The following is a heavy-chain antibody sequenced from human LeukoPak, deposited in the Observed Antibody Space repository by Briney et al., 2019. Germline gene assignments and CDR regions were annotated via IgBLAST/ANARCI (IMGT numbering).Heavy chain of an antibody. Sequence: ASVKASCKAPGYTFTGHYMHWVRQAPGQGLEWMGWINPNSGGTNYAQKFQGRVTMTRDTSISTAYMELSRLRSDDTAVYYCARAADCTNGVCYDWFDPWGQGTLVTVSS. CDR3: ARAADCTNGVCYDWFDP. CDR2: INPNSGGT. CDR1: GYTFTGHY. D-gene: IGHD2-8*01. V-gene: IGHV1-2*02. J-gene: IGHJ5*02.